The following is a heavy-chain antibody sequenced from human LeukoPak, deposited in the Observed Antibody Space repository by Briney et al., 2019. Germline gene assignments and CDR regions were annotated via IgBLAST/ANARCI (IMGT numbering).Heavy chain of an antibody. CDR3: TRESVDTATPFDY. D-gene: IGHD5-18*01. J-gene: IGHJ4*02. CDR2: IIPIIGTA. V-gene: IGHV1-69*06. Sequence: SVKVSCKASGGTFSSYAISWVRQAPGQGLEWMGGIIPIIGTANYAQKFQGRVTITADKSTSTAYMELSSLRSEDTAVYYCTRESVDTATPFDYWGQGTLVTVSS. CDR1: GGTFSSYA.